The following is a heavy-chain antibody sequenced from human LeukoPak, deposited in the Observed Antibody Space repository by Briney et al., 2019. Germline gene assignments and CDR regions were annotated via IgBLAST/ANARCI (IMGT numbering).Heavy chain of an antibody. CDR2: INPDSGVT. D-gene: IGHD3-16*02. J-gene: IGHJ4*02. CDR1: GYSFSDYY. Sequence: ASVKVSCKASGYSFSDYYMHWVRQAPGQGLEWMGWINPDSGVTNYPQKFQGRVSMTRDTAISTAYMELSSLRSDDTAVYYCARDIVIVTHKGLDWGQGTLVTVSS. V-gene: IGHV1-2*02. CDR3: ARDIVIVTHKGLD.